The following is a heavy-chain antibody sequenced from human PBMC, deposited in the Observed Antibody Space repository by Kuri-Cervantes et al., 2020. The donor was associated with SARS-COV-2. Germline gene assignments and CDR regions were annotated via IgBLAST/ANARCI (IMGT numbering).Heavy chain of an antibody. CDR1: GFTVSSNH. V-gene: IGHV3-53*05. CDR2: IYSGGST. CDR3: AGDASYSGSYGSFQH. D-gene: IGHD1-26*01. Sequence: GESLKISCAASGFTVSSNHMSWVRQAPGKGLEWVSVIYSGGSTYYADSVKGRFTISRDNSKNTLYLQMNTLKTEDTAMFYCAGDASYSGSYGSFQHWGQGTLVTVSS. J-gene: IGHJ1*01.